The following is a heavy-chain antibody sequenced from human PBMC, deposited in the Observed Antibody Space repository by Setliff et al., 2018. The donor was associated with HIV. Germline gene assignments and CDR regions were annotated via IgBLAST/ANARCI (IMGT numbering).Heavy chain of an antibody. V-gene: IGHV1-2*06. Sequence: ASVKVSCKASGYTFTGYYMHWVRQAPGQGLEWMGRINPNSGGTKYAQKFQGRVTMTRDTSISTAYMELSRLISDDTAVYYCARDFLNYDFYRAFDSWGQGTLVTVSS. CDR3: ARDFLNYDFYRAFDS. J-gene: IGHJ4*02. CDR1: GYTFTGYY. D-gene: IGHD3-3*01. CDR2: INPNSGGT.